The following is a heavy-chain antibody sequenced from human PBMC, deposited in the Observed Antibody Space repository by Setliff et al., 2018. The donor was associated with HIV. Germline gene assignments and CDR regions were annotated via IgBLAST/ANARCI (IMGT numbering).Heavy chain of an antibody. CDR2: ILYSGST. V-gene: IGHV4-39*01. D-gene: IGHD1-1*01. Sequence: PSETLSLTCTVSGVSFSNINYYWAWIRQPPGMGLEWIANILYSGSTYYNPSLRSRVTISVDTSKNQFSLKLNSVTAAGTAVYYWARPQLGWGGGSHFDYWGQGTLVTVSS. CDR3: ARPQLGWGGGSHFDY. J-gene: IGHJ4*02. CDR1: GVSFSNINYY.